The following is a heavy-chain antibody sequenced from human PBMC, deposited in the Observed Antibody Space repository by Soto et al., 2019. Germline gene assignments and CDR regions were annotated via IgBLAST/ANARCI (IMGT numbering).Heavy chain of an antibody. CDR3: ARHMDLYRSSSAFDI. V-gene: IGHV4-39*01. J-gene: IGHJ3*02. Sequence: SETLSLTCTVSGGSISSSAYYWGWIRQPPGKGLEWIGSFCVGGSTYYKSSLKSRVTISVDTSKNQFSLKLSSVTAADTAVYYCARHMDLYRSSSAFDIWGQGTMVTVSS. D-gene: IGHD6-6*01. CDR1: GGSISSSAYY. CDR2: FCVGGST.